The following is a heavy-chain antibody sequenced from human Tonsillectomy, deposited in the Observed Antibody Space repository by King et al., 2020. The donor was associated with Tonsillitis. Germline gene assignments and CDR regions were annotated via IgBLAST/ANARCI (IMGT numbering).Heavy chain of an antibody. V-gene: IGHV5-10-1*03. CDR3: ARRDVEMATNKDC. Sequence: VQLVESGAEVKKPGESLRISCKGSGYSFTSYWISWVRQMPGKGLEWMGKIDPSDSYTNYSPSFQGHVTISADKSISTVYLQWSSLKASVTAMYYCARRDVEMATNKDCRGQGTLVTVSS. J-gene: IGHJ4*02. CDR1: GYSFTSYW. CDR2: IDPSDSYT. D-gene: IGHD5-24*01.